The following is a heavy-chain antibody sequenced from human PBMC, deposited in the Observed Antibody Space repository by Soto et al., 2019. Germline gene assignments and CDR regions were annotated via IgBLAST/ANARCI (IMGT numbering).Heavy chain of an antibody. Sequence: ASVKVSCKASGYTFTSYAMHWVRQAPGQRLEWMGWINAGNGDTKYSQKFQGRVTITRDTSASTAYMELSSLRSEDTAVYYCARDYAHCSGGSCHNWFDPWGQGTLVTVSS. CDR1: GYTFTSYA. CDR2: INAGNGDT. CDR3: ARDYAHCSGGSCHNWFDP. D-gene: IGHD2-15*01. V-gene: IGHV1-3*01. J-gene: IGHJ5*02.